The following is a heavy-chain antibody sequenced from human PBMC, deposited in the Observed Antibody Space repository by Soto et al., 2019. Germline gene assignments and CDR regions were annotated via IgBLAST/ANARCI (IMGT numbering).Heavy chain of an antibody. CDR2: ISYDGSNK. CDR3: AKSGGMAYAIAYYYYGMDV. Sequence: LRLSCAASGFPFSNYGMHLVRQAPGKGLEWVAVISYDGSNKYYADSVKGRFTISRDNSKNTLYLQMNSLRAEDTAVYYCAKSGGMAYAIAYYYYGMDVWGQGTTVTVSS. CDR1: GFPFSNYG. J-gene: IGHJ6*02. D-gene: IGHD2-8*01. V-gene: IGHV3-30*18.